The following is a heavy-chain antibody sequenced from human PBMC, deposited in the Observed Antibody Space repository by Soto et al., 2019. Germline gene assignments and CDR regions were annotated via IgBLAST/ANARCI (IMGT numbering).Heavy chain of an antibody. CDR1: GGVFSSYT. CDR3: AKPGDYNDHDAFDI. V-gene: IGHV1-69*02. Sequence: QVQLVQSGAEVKKPGSSVRVSCKASGGVFSSYTINWLRQAPGQGLEWMGRIIPVLDKPNYAQKFQGRVTISADKPTSTAYMELSSLTSEDTAVYVCAKPGDYNDHDAFDIWGQGTRVTVSS. J-gene: IGHJ3*02. D-gene: IGHD4-17*01. CDR2: IIPVLDKP.